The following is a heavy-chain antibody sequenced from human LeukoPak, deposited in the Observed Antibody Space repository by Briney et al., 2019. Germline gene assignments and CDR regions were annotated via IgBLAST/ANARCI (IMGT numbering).Heavy chain of an antibody. V-gene: IGHV1-69*04. J-gene: IGHJ5*02. CDR3: ARDRPPKKDYYDSSPNWFDP. Sequence: SVKVSCKASGGTFSSYAISWVRQAPGQGLEWMGRIIPILGIANHAQKFQGRVTITADKSTSTAYMELSSLRSEDTAVYYCARDRPPKKDYYDSSPNWFDPWGQGTLVTVSS. CDR1: GGTFSSYA. CDR2: IIPILGIA. D-gene: IGHD3-22*01.